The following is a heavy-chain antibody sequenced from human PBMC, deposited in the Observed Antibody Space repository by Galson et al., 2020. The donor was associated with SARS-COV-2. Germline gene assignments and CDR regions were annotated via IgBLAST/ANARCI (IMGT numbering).Heavy chain of an antibody. CDR1: VGSIRSYY. Sequence: SETLSLTCTVSVGSIRSYYRSWTRQPPGKRLEWIGYIYYSGSTTYNPSLKSRVTISVDTSKNQFSLKLSSVTAADTAVYYCASVGLGGSYYIPYYYGMDVWGQGTTVTVSS. J-gene: IGHJ6*02. V-gene: IGHV4-59*01. CDR2: IYYSGST. D-gene: IGHD1-26*01. CDR3: ASVGLGGSYYIPYYYGMDV.